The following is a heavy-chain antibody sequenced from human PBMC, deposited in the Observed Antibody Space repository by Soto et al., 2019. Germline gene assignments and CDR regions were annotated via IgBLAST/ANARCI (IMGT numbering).Heavy chain of an antibody. D-gene: IGHD1-26*01. CDR1: GFSFTDHY. Sequence: QVQLVQSGAELRKPGASVKVSCRASGFSFTDHYVHWVRQAPGQGLEWMGWINIKTGASKYVHELQGRVIMTRDTSINTAYMEMSRLRSDDTALYYCAREFAVKTLLNSGSLHFDYWGQGTLVTVSS. CDR2: INIKTGAS. CDR3: AREFAVKTLLNSGSLHFDY. V-gene: IGHV1-2*07. J-gene: IGHJ4*02.